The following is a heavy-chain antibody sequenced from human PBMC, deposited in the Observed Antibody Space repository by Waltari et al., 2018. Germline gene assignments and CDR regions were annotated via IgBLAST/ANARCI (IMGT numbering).Heavy chain of an antibody. V-gene: IGHV4-39*07. Sequence: QLQLQESGPGLVKPSETLSLTCTVSGGSISSSSYYWGWIRQPPGKGLEWIGSIYYSGSTYYNPSLKSRVTISVDTSKNQFSLKLSSVTAADTAVYYCARDHLYYSSGDWFDPRGQGTLVTVSS. CDR2: IYYSGST. J-gene: IGHJ5*02. CDR1: GGSISSSSYY. D-gene: IGHD3-22*01. CDR3: ARDHLYYSSGDWFDP.